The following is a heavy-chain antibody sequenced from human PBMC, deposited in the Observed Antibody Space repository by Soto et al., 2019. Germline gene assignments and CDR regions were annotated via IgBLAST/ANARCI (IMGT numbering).Heavy chain of an antibody. V-gene: IGHV3-30-3*01. D-gene: IGHD3-9*01. J-gene: IGHJ4*02. Sequence: QVQLVESWGGVVQPGRSLRLSCAASGFTFSTRVMHWVRQAPGKGLEWVAVISSDGNSKYYADSVKGRVTISRDNSKNTLYLHISSLRVEDTAVFYCPRVQGGTWLIDYWGRGTLVSVSS. CDR3: PRVQGGTWLIDY. CDR2: ISSDGNSK. CDR1: GFTFSTRV.